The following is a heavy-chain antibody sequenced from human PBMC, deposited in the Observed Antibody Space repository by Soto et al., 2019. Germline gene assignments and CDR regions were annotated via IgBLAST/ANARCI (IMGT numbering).Heavy chain of an antibody. Sequence: QVQVAQSGAEVKRPGASVKVSCWASGYPFTNFYIHWVRQAPGQGLEWMGIINASGGSTAYAQKFLGSVTMTRDASTSTVYMEVSSLRSEDTAVYYCARADYYGSSGYYLDYWGQGPLVTVSS. CDR1: GYPFTNFY. J-gene: IGHJ4*02. D-gene: IGHD3-22*01. CDR2: INASGGST. CDR3: ARADYYGSSGYYLDY. V-gene: IGHV1-46*01.